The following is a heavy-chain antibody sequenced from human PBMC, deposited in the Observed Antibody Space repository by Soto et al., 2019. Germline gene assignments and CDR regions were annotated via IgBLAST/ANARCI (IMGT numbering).Heavy chain of an antibody. D-gene: IGHD4-17*01. CDR3: AKETVTRHDY. J-gene: IGHJ4*02. CDR1: GFIFSNYG. V-gene: IGHV3-30*18. Sequence: QVQMVESGGGVVQPGRSLRLSCAASGFIFSNYGMHWVRQATGKGLEWVAVISDDGRNKYYADFVKGRFTISRDNSKNTLYLQMNSLRAEDTAVYYCAKETVTRHDYWGQGTLVIVSS. CDR2: ISDDGRNK.